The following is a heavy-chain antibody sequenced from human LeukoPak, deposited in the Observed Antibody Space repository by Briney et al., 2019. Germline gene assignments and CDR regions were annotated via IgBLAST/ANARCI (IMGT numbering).Heavy chain of an antibody. CDR3: ARVGGSHLPADY. CDR2: ISAYSGDT. J-gene: IGHJ4*02. D-gene: IGHD1-26*01. V-gene: IGHV1-18*01. Sequence: ASVKVSCKASGYTFTTYDLSWVRQAPGQGLEWMGWISAYSGDTNYAQKLQGRVIMTTDTSTSTAYMELRSMRSDDTAVYYCARVGGSHLPADYWGQGTLVTVSS. CDR1: GYTFTTYD.